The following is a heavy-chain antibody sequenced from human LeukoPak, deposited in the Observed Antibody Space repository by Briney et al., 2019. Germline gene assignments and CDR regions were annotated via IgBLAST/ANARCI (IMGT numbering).Heavy chain of an antibody. CDR2: IYYSGTA. CDR3: ARVKFEALLGY. V-gene: IGHV4-39*07. J-gene: IGHJ4*02. CDR1: GGSIGSDNYY. Sequence: SETLSLTCTVSGGSIGSDNYYWGWIRQLPGKGLEWIGNIYYSGTAYYNPSLKSRVTISVDTSKNQFSLKLSSATAADTAVYYCARVKFEALLGYWGQGTLVTVSS. D-gene: IGHD3-10*01.